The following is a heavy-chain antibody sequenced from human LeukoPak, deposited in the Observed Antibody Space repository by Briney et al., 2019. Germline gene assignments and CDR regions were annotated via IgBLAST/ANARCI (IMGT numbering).Heavy chain of an antibody. CDR3: ARAEVPAAIKSGAFDI. J-gene: IGHJ3*02. V-gene: IGHV3-33*08. CDR1: GFTFSSYA. CDR2: IWYDGSNK. D-gene: IGHD2-2*01. Sequence: SGGSLRLSCAASGFTFSSYAMSWVRQAPGKGLEWVAVIWYDGSNKYYADSVKGRFTISRDNSKNTLYLQMNSLRVEDTAVYYCARAEVPAAIKSGAFDIWGQGTMVTVSS.